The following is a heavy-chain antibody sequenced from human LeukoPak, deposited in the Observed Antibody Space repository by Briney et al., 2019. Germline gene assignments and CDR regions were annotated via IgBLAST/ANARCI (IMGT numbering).Heavy chain of an antibody. D-gene: IGHD6-19*01. CDR2: ITATGDTA. J-gene: IGHJ4*02. CDR3: AGDRNSDWYSPLDY. V-gene: IGHV3-23*01. CDR1: GFTFTNFA. Sequence: GGSLRLSCAASGFTFTNFALNWIRQAPGKGLEWVAIITATGDTAYYADSEKGRFTISRDNSRNTVYMQMDSLRAEDTAIYYCAGDRNSDWYSPLDYWGQGSQVTVSP.